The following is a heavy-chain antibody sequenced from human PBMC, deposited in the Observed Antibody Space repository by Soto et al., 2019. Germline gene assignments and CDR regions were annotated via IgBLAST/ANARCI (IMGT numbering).Heavy chain of an antibody. V-gene: IGHV3-73*01. Sequence: GGSLRLSCTASGFSFSGSAIHWVRQASGKGLEWVGRIRSKSNKYATLYAASVKGRFTISRDDSQNTAYLQMESLKSEDTAVYYCARGQGAAIGDYYYHGMDVWGQGTTVTVSS. J-gene: IGHJ6*02. CDR1: GFSFSGSA. CDR2: IRSKSNKYAT. CDR3: ARGQGAAIGDYYYHGMDV. D-gene: IGHD2-2*02.